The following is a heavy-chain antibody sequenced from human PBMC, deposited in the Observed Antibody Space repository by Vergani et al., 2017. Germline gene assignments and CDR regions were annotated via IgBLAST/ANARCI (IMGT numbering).Heavy chain of an antibody. D-gene: IGHD3-22*01. J-gene: IGHJ4*02. CDR1: GFTFTNFA. Sequence: EVQLLESGGNLVQPGGSLRLSCAASGFTFTNFAMTWVRQAPGEGLEWVSGISGSGRFTYYADSVKGRFTISRDNSKNTMFLQMNNLRAEDTAVYYCAKDNVPGYYDSSGYCDYWGQGTLVTVSS. CDR2: ISGSGRFT. CDR3: AKDNVPGYYDSSGYCDY. V-gene: IGHV3-23*01.